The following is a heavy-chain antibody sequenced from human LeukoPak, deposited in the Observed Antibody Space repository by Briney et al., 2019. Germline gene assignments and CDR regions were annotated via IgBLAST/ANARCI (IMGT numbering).Heavy chain of an antibody. CDR2: ISAYNGNT. CDR3: ARDAHPNYYGSGSYYPEGYFDY. V-gene: IGHV1-18*01. CDR1: GYTFTSYG. Sequence: GASVKVSCKASGYTFTSYGISWVRQAPGQGLEWMGWISAYNGNTNYAQKLQGRVTMTTDTSTSTAYMELRSLRSDDTAVYYCARDAHPNYYGSGSYYPEGYFDYWGQGTLVTVSS. J-gene: IGHJ4*02. D-gene: IGHD3-10*01.